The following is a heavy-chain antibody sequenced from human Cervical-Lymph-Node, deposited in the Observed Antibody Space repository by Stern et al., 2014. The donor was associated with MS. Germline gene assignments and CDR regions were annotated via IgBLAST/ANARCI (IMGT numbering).Heavy chain of an antibody. Sequence: VQLVESGAEVKKPGSSVKVSCKASGGTFSSYAISWVRQAPGRGIEWMGEILPMFGTTKYAQKFQGRVTIIADGSTTTAYMELSSLRSEDTAVYYCARRDYYDSSGYYGDAFDIWGQGTMVTVSS. V-gene: IGHV1-69*01. J-gene: IGHJ3*02. CDR3: ARRDYYDSSGYYGDAFDI. CDR1: GGTFSSYA. D-gene: IGHD3-22*01. CDR2: ILPMFGTT.